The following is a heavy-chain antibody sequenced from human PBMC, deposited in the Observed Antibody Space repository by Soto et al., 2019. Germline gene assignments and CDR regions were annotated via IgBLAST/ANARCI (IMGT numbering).Heavy chain of an antibody. J-gene: IGHJ4*02. CDR1: GFTFSSYA. CDR3: AKDSGRVRGVIFDY. V-gene: IGHV3-23*01. Sequence: GSLKISCAASGFTFSSYAMSWVRQAPGKGLEWVSAISGSGGSTYYADSVKGRFTISRDNSKNTLYLQMNSLRAEDTAVYYCAKDSGRVRGVIFDYWGQGTLVTVSS. D-gene: IGHD3-10*01. CDR2: ISGSGGST.